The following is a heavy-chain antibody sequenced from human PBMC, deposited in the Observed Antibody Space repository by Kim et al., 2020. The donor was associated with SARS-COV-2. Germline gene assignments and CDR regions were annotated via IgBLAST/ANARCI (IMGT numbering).Heavy chain of an antibody. J-gene: IGHJ4*02. D-gene: IGHD5-12*01. Sequence: SETLSLTCTVSGGSISSGGYYWSWIRQHPGKGLEWIGYIYYSGSTYYNPSLKSRVTISVDTSKNQFSLKLSSVTAADTAVYYCARGRRDGYKPPNYWGQGTLVTVSS. V-gene: IGHV4-31*03. CDR3: ARGRRDGYKPPNY. CDR1: GGSISSGGYY. CDR2: IYYSGST.